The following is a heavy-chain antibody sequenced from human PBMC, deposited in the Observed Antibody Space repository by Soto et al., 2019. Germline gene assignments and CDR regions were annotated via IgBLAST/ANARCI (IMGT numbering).Heavy chain of an antibody. Sequence: GGSLRLSCAASGFTVSSNYMSWVRQAPGKGLEWVSVIYSGGSTYYADSVKGRFTISRDNSKNTLYLQMNSLRAEDTAVYYCARVRIAPRPLEDGMDVWGQGTTVTVSS. J-gene: IGHJ6*02. D-gene: IGHD1-1*01. CDR3: ARVRIAPRPLEDGMDV. CDR1: GFTVSSNY. V-gene: IGHV3-53*01. CDR2: IYSGGST.